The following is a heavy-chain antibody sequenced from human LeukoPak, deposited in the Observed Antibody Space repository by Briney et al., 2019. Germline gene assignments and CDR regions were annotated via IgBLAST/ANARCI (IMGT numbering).Heavy chain of an antibody. CDR1: GFTFSSYG. D-gene: IGHD6-13*01. J-gene: IGHJ6*04. CDR3: AQGSGIAAAGPRVLDV. Sequence: GGSLRLSCAACGFTFSSYGMHWVRQAPGKGLEWVAVISYDGSNKYYADSVKGRFTISRDNSKNTLYLQMNSLRAEDTAVYYCAQGSGIAAAGPRVLDVWGKGTTVTASS. CDR2: ISYDGSNK. V-gene: IGHV3-30*18.